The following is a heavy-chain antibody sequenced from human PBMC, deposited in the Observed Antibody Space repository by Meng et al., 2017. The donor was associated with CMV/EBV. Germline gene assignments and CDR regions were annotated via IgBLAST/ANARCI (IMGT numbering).Heavy chain of an antibody. D-gene: IGHD3-22*01. CDR1: GGTFSSYA. CDR3: ARIYDSSGYYNYYFDY. J-gene: IGHJ4*02. CDR2: IIPIFGTA. Sequence: VQVGQFGAEVKKPGLSVKVSCKASGGTFSSYAISWVRQAPGQGLEWMGGIIPIFGTANYAQKFQGRVTITADESTSTAYMELSSLRSEDTAVYYCARIYDSSGYYNYYFDYWGQGTLVTVSS. V-gene: IGHV1-69*12.